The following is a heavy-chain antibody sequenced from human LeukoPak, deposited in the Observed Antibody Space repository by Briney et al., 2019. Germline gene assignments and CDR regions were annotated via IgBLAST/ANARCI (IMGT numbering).Heavy chain of an antibody. Sequence: SETLSLTCTVSGGSISSGSYYWSWIRQPAGKGLEWIGRIYASGSTNYNPSLKSRVTISVDTSKNQFSLKLSSVTAADTAVYYCAGSSTSDGYYYYYMDVWGKGTTVTVFS. V-gene: IGHV4-61*02. CDR3: AGSSTSDGYYYYYMDV. CDR2: IYASGST. CDR1: GGSISSGSYY. J-gene: IGHJ6*03. D-gene: IGHD2-2*01.